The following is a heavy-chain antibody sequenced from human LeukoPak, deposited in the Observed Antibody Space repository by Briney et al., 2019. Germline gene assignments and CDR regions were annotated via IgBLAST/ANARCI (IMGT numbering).Heavy chain of an antibody. CDR2: IYSGGST. D-gene: IGHD3-10*01. V-gene: IGHV3-53*04. J-gene: IGHJ6*02. CDR1: GFTVSSNY. Sequence: GGSLRLSCAASGFTVSSNYMSWVRQAPGKGLEWVSVIYSGGSTYYADSVKGRFTISRHNSKNTLYLQMNSLRAEDTAVYYCARDRAYYGSGSYYYYGMDVWGQGTTVTVSS. CDR3: ARDRAYYGSGSYYYYGMDV.